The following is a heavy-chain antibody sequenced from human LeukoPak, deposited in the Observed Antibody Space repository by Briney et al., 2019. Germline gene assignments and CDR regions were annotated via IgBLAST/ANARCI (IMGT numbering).Heavy chain of an antibody. V-gene: IGHV4-30-2*01. CDR2: IYHSGST. J-gene: IGHJ6*03. D-gene: IGHD6-19*01. Sequence: SETLSLTCAVSGGSISSGGYSWSWIRQPPGKGLEWIGYIYHSGSTYYNPSLKSRVTMSVDTSKNQFSLKLSSVTAADTAVYYCARGAAVARPYYYYYMDVWDKGTTVTVSS. CDR1: GGSISSGGYS. CDR3: ARGAAVARPYYYYYMDV.